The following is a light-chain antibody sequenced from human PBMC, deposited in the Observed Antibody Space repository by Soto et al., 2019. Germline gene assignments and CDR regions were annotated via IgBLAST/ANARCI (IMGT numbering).Light chain of an antibody. V-gene: IGKV1-5*01. CDR3: QQYNSYSLYT. CDR1: QSMSSW. J-gene: IGKJ2*01. Sequence: DIQMTQSPSTLSASVGDRVTITCRASQSMSSWLDWYQQKPGKAPKLLIYDASSLESGVPSRFSGSGSGTVFTLTIRSLQPDDFATYYCQQYNSYSLYTFGQGTKLEIK. CDR2: DAS.